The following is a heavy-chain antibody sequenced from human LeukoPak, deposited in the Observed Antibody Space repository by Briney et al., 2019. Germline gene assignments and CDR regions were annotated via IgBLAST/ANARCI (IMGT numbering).Heavy chain of an antibody. D-gene: IGHD6-13*01. CDR2: IKQDGSEK. Sequence: GGSLRLSCAASGFTFSTYWTSWVRQAPGKGLEWVANIKQDGSEKYYIDSVKGRFTISRDNAKNSLYLQMNSLRAEDTAMYYCARDSAGNDYWGQGTLVTVSS. V-gene: IGHV3-7*01. CDR3: ARDSAGNDY. CDR1: GFTFSTYW. J-gene: IGHJ4*02.